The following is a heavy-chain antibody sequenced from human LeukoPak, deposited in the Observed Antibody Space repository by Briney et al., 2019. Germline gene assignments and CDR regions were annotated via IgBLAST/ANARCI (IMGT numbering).Heavy chain of an antibody. J-gene: IGHJ4*02. CDR3: AKDTYSGYSFDY. Sequence: PGGSLRLSCAASGFTSSAYDMHWVRQITGGGLEWVSTSGTVGDTFYSDSVKGRFTISRDNSKNTLYLQMNSLRAEDTAVYYCAKDTYSGYSFDYWGQGTLVTVSS. D-gene: IGHD5-18*01. V-gene: IGHV3-13*04. CDR1: GFTSSAYD. CDR2: SGTVGDT.